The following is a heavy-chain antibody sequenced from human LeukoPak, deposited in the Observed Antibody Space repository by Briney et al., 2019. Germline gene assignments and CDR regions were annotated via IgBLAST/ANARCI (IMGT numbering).Heavy chain of an antibody. CDR2: INPNSGGT. CDR3: ASVPGVVPAAMGGTAFDY. J-gene: IGHJ4*02. V-gene: IGHV1-2*02. D-gene: IGHD2-2*01. CDR1: GYTFTGYY. Sequence: ASVKVSCKASGYTFTGYYMHWVRQAPGQGREWMGWINPNSGGTNYAQKFQGRVTMTRDTSISTAYMELGRLRSDDTAVYYCASVPGVVPAAMGGTAFDYWGQGTLVTVSS.